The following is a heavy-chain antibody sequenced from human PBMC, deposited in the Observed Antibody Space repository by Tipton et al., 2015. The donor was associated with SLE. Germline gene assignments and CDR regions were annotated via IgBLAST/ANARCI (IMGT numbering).Heavy chain of an antibody. Sequence: SGFTFSSYSMNWVRQAPGKGLEWVSYISSSSSTIYYADSVKGRFTISRDNAKNSLYLQMNSLRAEDTAVYYCARNRPASRGYSGYPFDYWGQGTLVTVSS. D-gene: IGHD5-12*01. J-gene: IGHJ4*02. V-gene: IGHV3-48*01. CDR3: ARNRPASRGYSGYPFDY. CDR2: ISSSSSTI. CDR1: GFTFSSYS.